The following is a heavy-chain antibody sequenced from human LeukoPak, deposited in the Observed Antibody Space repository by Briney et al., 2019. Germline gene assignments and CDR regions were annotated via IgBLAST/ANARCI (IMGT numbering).Heavy chain of an antibody. V-gene: IGHV3-15*01. Sequence: PGGSLRLSRAASGFTFSNAWMSWVRQAPGKGLEWVGRIKSKTDGGTTDYAAPVKGRFTISRDDSKNTLYLQMNSLKTEDTAVYYCTTVFPLWLRGGDYWGQGTLVTVSS. CDR1: GFTFSNAW. CDR2: IKSKTDGGTT. J-gene: IGHJ4*02. CDR3: TTVFPLWLRGGDY. D-gene: IGHD5-18*01.